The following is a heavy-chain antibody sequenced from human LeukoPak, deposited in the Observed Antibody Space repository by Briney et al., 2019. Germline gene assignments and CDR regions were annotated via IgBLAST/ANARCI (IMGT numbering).Heavy chain of an antibody. CDR1: GYTFTSYD. Sequence: VASVKVSCKASGYTFTSYDINWVRQATGQGLEWMGWMNPNSGNTGYAQKFQGRVTITRNTSISTAYMELSSLRSEDTAVYYCARGRDSSSPEKFVYWGEGTLVTVSS. J-gene: IGHJ4*02. CDR3: ARGRDSSSPEKFVY. D-gene: IGHD6-6*01. V-gene: IGHV1-8*03. CDR2: MNPNSGNT.